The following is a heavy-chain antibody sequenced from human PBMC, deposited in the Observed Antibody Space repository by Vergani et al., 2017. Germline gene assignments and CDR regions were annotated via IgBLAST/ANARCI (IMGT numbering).Heavy chain of an antibody. J-gene: IGHJ4*02. Sequence: EVQLVESGGGLVQPGRSLRLSCAASGFTFDDYAMHWVRQAPGKGLEWVSGISWNSGSIGYADSVKGRFTISRDNAKNSLYLQMNSLRAEDTAVYYCAKGTGGTIDYWGQGTLVTVSS. D-gene: IGHD1-7*01. CDR3: AKGTGGTIDY. V-gene: IGHV3-9*01. CDR1: GFTFDDYA. CDR2: ISWNSGSI.